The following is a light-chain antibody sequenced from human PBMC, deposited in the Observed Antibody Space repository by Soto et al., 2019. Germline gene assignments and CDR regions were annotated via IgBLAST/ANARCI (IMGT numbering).Light chain of an antibody. CDR2: AAT. CDR1: QSIINY. CDR3: QQSYSTPPIT. V-gene: IGKV1-39*01. J-gene: IGKJ5*01. Sequence: DIQMTQSPSSLSASVGDRVTITGRASQSIINYLNWYQQKPGKAPKLLIYAATSLQSGVPSRFSGSGSGTGFTLTISSLQPEDFATYYCQQSYSTPPITFGQGTRLEIK.